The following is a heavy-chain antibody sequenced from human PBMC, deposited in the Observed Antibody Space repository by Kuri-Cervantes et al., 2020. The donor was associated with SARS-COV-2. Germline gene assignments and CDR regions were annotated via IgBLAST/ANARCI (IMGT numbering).Heavy chain of an antibody. D-gene: IGHD4-17*01. J-gene: IGHJ4*02. CDR2: IKQDGSEK. CDR3: ARDAVYGDYDTTHFDY. Sequence: GESLKISCAASGFTFSSYWMSWVRQAPGKGLEWVANIKQDGSEKYYVDSVKGRFTISRDNAKSSLFLQLTSLRAEDTAVYYCARDAVYGDYDTTHFDYWGQGTLVTVSS. V-gene: IGHV3-7*01. CDR1: GFTFSSYW.